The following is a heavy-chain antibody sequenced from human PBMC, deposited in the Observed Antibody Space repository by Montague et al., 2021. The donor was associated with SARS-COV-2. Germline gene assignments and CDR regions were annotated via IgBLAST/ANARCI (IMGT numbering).Heavy chain of an antibody. V-gene: IGHV4-59*08. J-gene: IGHJ4*02. CDR2: ISYIRST. CDR1: GDSVSRSY. CDR3: VRHSGYYDRSGYYDY. D-gene: IGHD3-22*01. Sequence: SETLSLTCTVPGDSVSRSYWSWIRQTPGKGLEWLAYISYIRSTNHNPSLKSRVTISVDTPKNQFSLKLSAATAADTGVYYCVRHSGYYDRSGYYDYWGRGTLVTVSS.